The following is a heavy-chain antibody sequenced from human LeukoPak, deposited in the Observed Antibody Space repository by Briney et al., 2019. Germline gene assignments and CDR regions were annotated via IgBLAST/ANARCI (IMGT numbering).Heavy chain of an antibody. Sequence: SETLSLTCTVSGGSISSSYWSGIRQPPGKGLEWIGYIHYSGDTNYNPSLKSRVTISVDTSKNQFSLKLSSVTAADAAVYYCARDTVGSSSTFDCWGQGTLVTVSS. CDR2: IHYSGDT. J-gene: IGHJ4*02. CDR1: GGSISSSY. V-gene: IGHV4-59*01. D-gene: IGHD6-13*01. CDR3: ARDTVGSSSTFDC.